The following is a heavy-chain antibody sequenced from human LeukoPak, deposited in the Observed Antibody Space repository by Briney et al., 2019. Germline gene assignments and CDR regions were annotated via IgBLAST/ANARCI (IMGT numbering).Heavy chain of an antibody. J-gene: IGHJ4*02. V-gene: IGHV3-64D*09. CDR1: EFTFRSCG. CDR2: ISDNGGST. CDR3: VKDRAHGGNSFLLGY. Sequence: GGSLRLSCSASEFTFRSCGMHWVRQAPGKGLEFVSTISDNGGSTYYADSVKGRFTISRDNSKNTLYLQMSSLRAEDTAVYYCVKDRAHGGNSFLLGYWGQGTLVTVSS. D-gene: IGHD4-23*01.